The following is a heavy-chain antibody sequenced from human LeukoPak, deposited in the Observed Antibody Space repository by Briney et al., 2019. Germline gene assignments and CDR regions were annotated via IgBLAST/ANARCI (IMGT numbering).Heavy chain of an antibody. D-gene: IGHD2-2*02. CDR1: GFTFSTYA. CDR2: IWYDGSND. Sequence: GRSLRLSCAASGFTFSTYAMHWVRQAPGKGLEWVAVIWYDGSNDYYADSVKGRFTISRDNSKNTLYLQMNSLRAEDTAVYYCAREDDCSSTSCYRGPFDYWGQGTLVTVSS. J-gene: IGHJ4*02. V-gene: IGHV3-33*08. CDR3: AREDDCSSTSCYRGPFDY.